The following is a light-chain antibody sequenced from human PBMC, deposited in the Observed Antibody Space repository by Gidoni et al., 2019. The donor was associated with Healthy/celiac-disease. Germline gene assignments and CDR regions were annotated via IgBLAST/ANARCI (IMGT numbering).Light chain of an antibody. Sequence: EIVMTQSPATLSVSPGERATLSCRASQSVRSNLAWSQQKPGQAPRLLIYGASTRATGIPARFSGRGSGTEFTFTISSLQSEDFAVYYCQQYNNWPPWTFGQGTKVEIK. CDR3: QQYNNWPPWT. CDR1: QSVRSN. J-gene: IGKJ1*01. CDR2: GAS. V-gene: IGKV3-15*01.